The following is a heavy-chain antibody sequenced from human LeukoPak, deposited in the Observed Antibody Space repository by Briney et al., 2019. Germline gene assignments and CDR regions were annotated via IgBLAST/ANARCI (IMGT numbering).Heavy chain of an antibody. CDR2: IGTAGDT. J-gene: IGHJ3*02. CDR3: ARSTFSIAAAAFDI. D-gene: IGHD6-13*01. CDR1: GFTFSSYD. Sequence: GGSLRLSCAASGFTFSSYDMHWVRQATGKGLEWVSAIGTAGDTYYPGSVKGRFTISRENAKNSLYLQMNSLRAGDTAVYYCARSTFSIAAAAFDIWGQGTIVTVSS. V-gene: IGHV3-13*01.